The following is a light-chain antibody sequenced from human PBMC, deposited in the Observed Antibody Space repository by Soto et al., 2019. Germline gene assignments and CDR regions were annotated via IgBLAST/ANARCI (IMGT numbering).Light chain of an antibody. V-gene: IGKV1-39*01. J-gene: IGKJ1*01. CDR3: QHSYSTPRT. CDR1: QSISSY. Sequence: DIQMTQSPSSLSASVGDRVTITCRASQSISSYLNWYQQKPGKAPKLLIYAASSLQSGVPSRFSCSGSGPDFTLTISSLQPEDFATYYCQHSYSTPRTFGQGTKVEIK. CDR2: AAS.